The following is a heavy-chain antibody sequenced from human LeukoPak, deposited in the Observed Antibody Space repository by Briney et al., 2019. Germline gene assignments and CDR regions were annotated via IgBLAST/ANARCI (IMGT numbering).Heavy chain of an antibody. D-gene: IGHD2-2*01. Sequence: SETLSLTCTVSGGSVSSGSYYWSWIRQPPGKGLEWIGYIYYSGSTNYNPSLKSRVTISVDTSKNQFSLKLSSVTAADTAVYYCARRVTTYCSSNSCHPRFDPWGQGTLVTVSS. CDR2: IYYSGST. J-gene: IGHJ5*02. CDR3: ARRVTTYCSSNSCHPRFDP. CDR1: GGSVSSGSYY. V-gene: IGHV4-61*01.